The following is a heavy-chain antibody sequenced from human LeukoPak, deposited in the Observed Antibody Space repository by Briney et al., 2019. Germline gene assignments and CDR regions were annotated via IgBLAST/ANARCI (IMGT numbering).Heavy chain of an antibody. CDR1: GYTLTELS. V-gene: IGHV1-24*01. CDR2: FDPEDGET. CDR3: ARGVVVVVAATRDYYYYGMDV. Sequence: ASVKVSCRVSGYTLTELSMHWVRQAPGKGLEWMGGFDPEDGETIYAQKFQGRVTITADESTSTAYMELSSLRSEDTAVYYCARGVVVVVAATRDYYYYGMDVWGQGTTVTVSS. J-gene: IGHJ6*02. D-gene: IGHD2-15*01.